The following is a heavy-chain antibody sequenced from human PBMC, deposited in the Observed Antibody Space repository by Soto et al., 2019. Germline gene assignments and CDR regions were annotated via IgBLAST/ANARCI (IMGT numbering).Heavy chain of an antibody. D-gene: IGHD3-10*01. CDR3: ARDQKFGDSYYGMAV. CDR2: ISSSSSYI. CDR1: GFTFSSYS. V-gene: IGHV3-21*01. Sequence: PGVSLRLSCAASGFTFSSYSMNWVRQAPGKGLEWVSSISSSSSYIYYADSVKGRFTISRDNAKNSLYLQMNSLRAEDTAVYYCARDQKFGDSYYGMAVGGPGTT. J-gene: IGHJ6*02.